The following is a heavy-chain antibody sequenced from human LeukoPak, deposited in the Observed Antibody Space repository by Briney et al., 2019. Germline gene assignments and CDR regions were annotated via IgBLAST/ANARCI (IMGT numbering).Heavy chain of an antibody. V-gene: IGHV3-64D*09. CDR2: ISSDGVTT. Sequence: GGSLRLSCSASGFTFSNYAMHWVRQAPGKGLEYVSAISSDGVTTYYADSVKGRFTISRDNSKNTLYLQMSSLRAEDTAVYYCVKAMATYGYRVPFDYWGREPWSPSPQ. J-gene: IGHJ4*02. CDR1: GFTFSNYA. CDR3: VKAMATYGYRVPFDY. D-gene: IGHD5-18*01.